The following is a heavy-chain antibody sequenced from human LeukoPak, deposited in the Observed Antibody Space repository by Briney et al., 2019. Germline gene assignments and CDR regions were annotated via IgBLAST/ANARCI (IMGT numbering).Heavy chain of an antibody. V-gene: IGHV3-49*04. J-gene: IGHJ6*03. CDR1: GFTFGDYA. CDR2: IRSKAYGGTT. CDR3: TRGPGYMDV. Sequence: PGGSLRLSCTASGFTFGDYAISWVRQAPGKGLEWVGFIRSKAYGGTTEYAASVKGRFTISRDDSKSIAYLQMNSLKTEDTAVYYCTRGPGYMDVWGKGTTVTISS.